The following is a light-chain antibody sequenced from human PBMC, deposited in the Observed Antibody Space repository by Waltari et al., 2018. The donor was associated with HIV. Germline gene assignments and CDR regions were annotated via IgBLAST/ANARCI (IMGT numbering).Light chain of an antibody. CDR1: AFPKKY. V-gene: IGLV3-10*01. Sequence: SYELTQPPSLSVSPGQTPRITCSGAAFPKKYVYCVHQKSGQAPVLVIYEDTKRPSGIPERCSGSSSGTMATLTISGAQVEDEADYYCYSTDNSGNHSVFGGGTKLTVL. CDR3: YSTDNSGNHSV. J-gene: IGLJ3*02. CDR2: EDT.